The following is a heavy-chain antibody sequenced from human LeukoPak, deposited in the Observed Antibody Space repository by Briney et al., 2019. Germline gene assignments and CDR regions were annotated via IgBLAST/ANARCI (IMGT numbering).Heavy chain of an antibody. Sequence: PGGSLRLSCAASGFTFSSYGMHWVRQAPGKGLEWVAVIWYDGSNEYYADSVKGRFTISRDNSKNTLYLQMNSLRAEDTAVYYCAKEYYDSSGCLDYWGQGTLVTVSS. CDR2: IWYDGSNE. J-gene: IGHJ4*02. V-gene: IGHV3-33*06. CDR1: GFTFSSYG. CDR3: AKEYYDSSGCLDY. D-gene: IGHD3-22*01.